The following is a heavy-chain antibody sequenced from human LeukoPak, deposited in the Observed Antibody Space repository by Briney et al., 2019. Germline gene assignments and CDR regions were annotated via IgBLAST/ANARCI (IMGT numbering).Heavy chain of an antibody. CDR2: ISSSSSYI. V-gene: IGHV3-21*01. CDR3: ARERLGELSLDAENYFDY. D-gene: IGHD3-16*02. J-gene: IGHJ4*02. Sequence: GSLRLSCAASGFTFSSYSMNWVRQAPGKGLEWVSSISSSSSYIYYADSVKGRFTISRDNAKNSLYLQMNSLRAEDTAVYYYARERLGELSLDAENYFDYWGQGTLVTVSS. CDR1: GFTFSSYS.